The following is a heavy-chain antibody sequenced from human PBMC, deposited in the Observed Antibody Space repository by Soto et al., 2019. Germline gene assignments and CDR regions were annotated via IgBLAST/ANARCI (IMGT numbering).Heavy chain of an antibody. V-gene: IGHV3-30-3*01. D-gene: IGHD4-17*01. Sequence: QVQLVESGGGVVQPGRSLRLSCAGSGFTFSNYAMSWVRQAPGKGLEWVAATSYDGSNKYYADSVKGRFIISRDNSKSTLDLQMNALRPEATAVYYCAGVYYVGDSVNNFWGQGTPVTFSS. CDR2: TSYDGSNK. J-gene: IGHJ4*02. CDR1: GFTFSNYA. CDR3: AGVYYVGDSVNNF.